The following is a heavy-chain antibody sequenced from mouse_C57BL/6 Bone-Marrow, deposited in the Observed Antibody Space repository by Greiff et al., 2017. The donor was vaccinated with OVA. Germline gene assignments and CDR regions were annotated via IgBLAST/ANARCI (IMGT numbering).Heavy chain of an antibody. CDR3: ARTVRSYYYGSSPLLDV. V-gene: IGHV1-84*01. CDR1: GYTFTDYY. D-gene: IGHD1-1*01. Sequence: VQLQQSGPELVKPGASVKISCKASGYTFTDYYINWVKQRPGQGLEWIGWIYPGSGNTKYNEKFKGKATLTVDTSSSTAYMQLSSLTSEDSAVYFCARTVRSYYYGSSPLLDVWGTGTTVTVSS. CDR2: IYPGSGNT. J-gene: IGHJ1*03.